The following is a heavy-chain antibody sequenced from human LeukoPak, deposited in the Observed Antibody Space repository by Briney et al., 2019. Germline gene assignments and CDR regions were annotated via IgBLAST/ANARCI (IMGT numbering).Heavy chain of an antibody. CDR3: ARGRLAYYYGSGSYYGFDY. Sequence: GASVKVSCKVSGYTLTELSMHWVRQAPGKGLEWMGGFDPEDGETIYAQKFQGRVTMTEGTSTDTAYMELSSLRSEDTAVYYCARGRLAYYYGSGSYYGFDYWGQGTLVTVSS. CDR1: GYTLTELS. J-gene: IGHJ4*02. CDR2: FDPEDGET. V-gene: IGHV1-24*01. D-gene: IGHD3-10*01.